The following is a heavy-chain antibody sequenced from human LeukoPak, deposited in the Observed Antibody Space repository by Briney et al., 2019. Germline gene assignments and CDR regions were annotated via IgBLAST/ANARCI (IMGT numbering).Heavy chain of an antibody. V-gene: IGHV3-7*05. J-gene: IGHJ4*02. CDR3: ASHLGGTAGY. D-gene: IGHD1-1*01. CDR1: GFTFSTYW. Sequence: PGGSLRLSCVASGFTFSTYWMSWVRQAPGKGLEWVANIEQNGDEEYYVDSVKGRFTISRDNAKNSLYLQMNSLRAEDTAVYYCASHLGGTAGYWGQGTLVTVSS. CDR2: IEQNGDEE.